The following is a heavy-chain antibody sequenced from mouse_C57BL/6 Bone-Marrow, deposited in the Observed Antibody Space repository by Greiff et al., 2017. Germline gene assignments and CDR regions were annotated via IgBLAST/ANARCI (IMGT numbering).Heavy chain of an antibody. Sequence: QVQLQQPGAELVKPGASVKLSCKASGYTFTSYWMQWVKQRPGQGLEWIGEIDPSDSYTNYNQKLKGKATLTVDTSSSTAYMQLSSLTSEDSAVYYCARISEYYFDYWGQGTTLTVSS. V-gene: IGHV1-50*01. J-gene: IGHJ2*01. CDR2: IDPSDSYT. CDR1: GYTFTSYW. CDR3: ARISEYYFDY.